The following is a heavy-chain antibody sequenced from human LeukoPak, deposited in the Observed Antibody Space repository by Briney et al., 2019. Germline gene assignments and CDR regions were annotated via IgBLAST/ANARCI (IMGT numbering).Heavy chain of an antibody. CDR1: GFTFSDYY. D-gene: IGHD6-19*01. Sequence: GGSLRLSCAASGFTFSDYYMSWIRQAPGKGLEWVSYISSSGSTIYYADSVKGRFTISRDNAKNSLYLQMNSLRAEDTAVYYCARTVSSSSGRGPCMDVWGKGTTVTVSS. V-gene: IGHV3-11*01. J-gene: IGHJ6*03. CDR3: ARTVSSSSGRGPCMDV. CDR2: ISSSGSTI.